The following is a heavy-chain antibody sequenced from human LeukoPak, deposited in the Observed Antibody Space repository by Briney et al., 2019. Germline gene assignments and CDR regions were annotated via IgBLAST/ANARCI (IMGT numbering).Heavy chain of an antibody. CDR2: INWSGGST. J-gene: IGHJ4*02. CDR3: ARRAGAYSHPYDY. D-gene: IGHD4/OR15-4a*01. Sequence: GGSLRLSCAASVFTFDDYAMNWVRQAPGKGLEWVSDINWSGGSTHYAHSVKGRFTISRDNAKNSLYLQMNSLRAEDTALYYCARRAGAYSHPYDYWGQGTLVTVSS. CDR1: VFTFDDYA. V-gene: IGHV3-20*04.